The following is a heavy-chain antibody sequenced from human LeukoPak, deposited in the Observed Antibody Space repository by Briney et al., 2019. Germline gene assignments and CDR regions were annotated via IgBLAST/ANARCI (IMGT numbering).Heavy chain of an antibody. J-gene: IGHJ3*02. CDR1: GGTFSSYA. CDR2: IIPIFGTA. D-gene: IGHD3-3*01. CDR3: ARVPEWTYAFDI. V-gene: IGHV1-69*05. Sequence: GASVKVSCKASGGTFSSYAISWVRQAPGQGLEWMGGIIPIFGTANYAQKFQGRVTITTDESTSTAYMELSSLRSEDTAVYYCARVPEWTYAFDIWGQGTMATVSS.